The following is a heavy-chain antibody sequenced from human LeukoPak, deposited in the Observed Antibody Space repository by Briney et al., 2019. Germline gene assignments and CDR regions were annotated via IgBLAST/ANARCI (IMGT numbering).Heavy chain of an antibody. CDR1: GFTFSSYW. D-gene: IGHD3-10*01. CDR3: ARGRTYGSGRTRSFDP. J-gene: IGHJ5*02. V-gene: IGHV3-74*01. Sequence: PGGSLRLSCAASGFTFSSYWMHWVRQAPGKGLVWVSRINSDGSSTTYADSVKGRFTISRDNAKNTLYLQMNSLRAEDTAVYYCARGRTYGSGRTRSFDPWDQGTLVTVSS. CDR2: INSDGSST.